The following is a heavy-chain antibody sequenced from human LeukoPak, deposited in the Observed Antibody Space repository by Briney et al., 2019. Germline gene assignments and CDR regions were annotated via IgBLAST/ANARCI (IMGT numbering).Heavy chain of an antibody. Sequence: GGSLRLSCAASGFTFSDHYMDWVRQAPGKGLEWVGRSRNKANSYTTEYAASVKGRFTISRDDSKNSLYLQMNSLKTEDTAVYYCARGPRGDSSGYYLNYWGQGTLVTVSS. CDR2: SRNKANSYTT. CDR3: ARGPRGDSSGYYLNY. J-gene: IGHJ4*02. D-gene: IGHD3-22*01. V-gene: IGHV3-72*01. CDR1: GFTFSDHY.